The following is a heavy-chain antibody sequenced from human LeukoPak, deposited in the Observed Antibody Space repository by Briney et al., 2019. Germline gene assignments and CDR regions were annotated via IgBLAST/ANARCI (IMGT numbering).Heavy chain of an antibody. J-gene: IGHJ4*02. CDR3: ARADCSSTSCYAAYFDY. CDR1: GYTFTGYY. V-gene: IGHV1-2*04. CDR2: INPNSGGT. D-gene: IGHD2-2*01. Sequence: ASVKLSCKASGYTFTGYYMHWVRQAPGQGLEWMGWINPNSGGTNYAQKFQGWVTMTRDTSISTAYMELSRLRSDDTAVYYCARADCSSTSCYAAYFDYWGQGTLVTVSS.